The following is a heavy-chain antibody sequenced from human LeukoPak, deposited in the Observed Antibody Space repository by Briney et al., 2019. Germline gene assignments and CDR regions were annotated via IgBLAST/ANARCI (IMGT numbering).Heavy chain of an antibody. CDR3: ARVGDFWSGTAYYFDY. D-gene: IGHD3-3*01. Sequence: GGSLRLSCAASGFTFSSYNMNWVRQAPGKGLEWVSSISSSSSYIYYADSVKGRFTISRDNAKNSLYLQMNSLRAEDTAVYYCARVGDFWSGTAYYFDYWGQGTLVTVSS. CDR2: ISSSSSYI. V-gene: IGHV3-21*01. CDR1: GFTFSSYN. J-gene: IGHJ4*02.